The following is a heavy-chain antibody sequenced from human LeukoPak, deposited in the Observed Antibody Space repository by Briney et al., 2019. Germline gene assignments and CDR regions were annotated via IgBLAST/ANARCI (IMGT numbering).Heavy chain of an antibody. CDR2: ISEDGINK. CDR1: GFTFSNYG. Sequence: PGGSLRLSCAASGFTFSNYGMHCVRQAPGKGLEWVAGISEDGINKYYADSVKGRFTISRDNSKNTLYLQMNSLRAEDTAVYYCAKGQDWFDPWGQGTLVTVSS. CDR3: AKGQDWFDP. V-gene: IGHV3-30*18. J-gene: IGHJ5*02.